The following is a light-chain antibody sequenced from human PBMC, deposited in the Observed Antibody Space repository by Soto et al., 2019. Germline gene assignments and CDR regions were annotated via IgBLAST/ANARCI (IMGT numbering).Light chain of an antibody. CDR1: QSLVYSNGNAY. CDR2: QVS. J-gene: IGKJ1*01. V-gene: IGKV2-30*01. Sequence: DAVLTQSPLSLPVTLGQPAAISCRSSQSLVYSNGNAYLIWCQQRPGQSPRRPIYQVSPRDAGVPDRFSGSGSGTYFTLTISRVEAEDVGLCYCMQGTHWPWTFGQGTKVEI. CDR3: MQGTHWPWT.